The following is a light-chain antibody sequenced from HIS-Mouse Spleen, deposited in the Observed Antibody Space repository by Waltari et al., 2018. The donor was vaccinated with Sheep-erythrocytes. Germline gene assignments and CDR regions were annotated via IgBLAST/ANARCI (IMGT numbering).Light chain of an antibody. CDR2: DVS. Sequence: QSALTQPRSVSGSPGQSVTISCTGTSSDVGGYNYVSWYQQPPGKAPKLMIYDVSKRPSVVPSRSSGSKSGNTASLTISGLQAEDEADYYCCSYAGSYNHVFATGTKVTVL. CDR1: SSDVGGYNY. J-gene: IGLJ1*01. CDR3: CSYAGSYNHV. V-gene: IGLV2-11*01.